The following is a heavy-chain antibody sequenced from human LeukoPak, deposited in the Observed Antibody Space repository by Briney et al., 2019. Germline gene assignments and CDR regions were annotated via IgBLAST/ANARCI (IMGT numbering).Heavy chain of an antibody. J-gene: IGHJ4*02. CDR3: ARERGSGRRAEFDY. Sequence: GGSLRLSCAASGFTVSSNYMSWVRQAPGKGLEWVSVIYSGGSTYYADSVKGRFTISRDNSKNTLYLQMNSLRAEDTAVYYCARERGSGRRAEFDYWGQGTLVTVSS. CDR2: IYSGGST. V-gene: IGHV3-66*01. CDR1: GFTVSSNY. D-gene: IGHD6-25*01.